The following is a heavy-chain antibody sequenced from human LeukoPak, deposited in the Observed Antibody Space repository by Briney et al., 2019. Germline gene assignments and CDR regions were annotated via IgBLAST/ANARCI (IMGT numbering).Heavy chain of an antibody. CDR3: ASASGY. CDR1: GDSISSDY. CDR2: IYTTGST. V-gene: IGHV4-4*07. D-gene: IGHD6-19*01. J-gene: IGHJ4*02. Sequence: PSETLSLTCSVSGDSISSDYWSWIRQLAGKGLEWIGRIYTTGSTNYNPSLKSRVTMSVDMSKNQFSLKLSSVTAADTAVYYCASASGYWGQGTLVTVSS.